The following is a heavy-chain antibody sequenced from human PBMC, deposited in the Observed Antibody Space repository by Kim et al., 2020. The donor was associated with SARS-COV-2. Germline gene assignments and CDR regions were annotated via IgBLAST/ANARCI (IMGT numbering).Heavy chain of an antibody. V-gene: IGHV4-39*01. Sequence: LKSRVTISVDTSKNQFSLKLSSVTAADTAVYYCARHKGGTAMVKSYYFDYWGQGTLVTVSS. D-gene: IGHD5-18*01. CDR3: ARHKGGTAMVKSYYFDY. J-gene: IGHJ4*02.